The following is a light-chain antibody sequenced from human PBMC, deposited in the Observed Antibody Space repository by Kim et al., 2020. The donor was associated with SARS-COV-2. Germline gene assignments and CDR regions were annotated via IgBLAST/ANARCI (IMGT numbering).Light chain of an antibody. CDR1: ALPKKY. V-gene: IGLV3-25*03. Sequence: PGQQARSTCSGDALPKKYAYWYQQKPGQAPVLVIYKDSERPSGIPGRFSGSSSGTTVTLTISGVQAEDEADYYCQSADSSGTYVVFGGGTQLTVL. CDR2: KDS. J-gene: IGLJ2*01. CDR3: QSADSSGTYVV.